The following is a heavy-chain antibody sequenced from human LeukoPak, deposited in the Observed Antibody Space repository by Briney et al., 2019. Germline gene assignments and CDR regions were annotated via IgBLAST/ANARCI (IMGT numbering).Heavy chain of an antibody. V-gene: IGHV4-39*07. D-gene: IGHD1-26*01. CDR1: GDSLARSGSS. J-gene: IGHJ6*03. CDR2: TYPSGST. CDR3: ARENSGSYYYYYYYMDV. Sequence: SETLSLTCTVSGDSLARSGSSWGWIRQPPGKSLVWIGNTYPSGSTYYNPSLKSRVTISVDTSKNQFSLKLSSVTAADTAVYYCARENSGSYYYYYYYMDVWGKGTTVTVSS.